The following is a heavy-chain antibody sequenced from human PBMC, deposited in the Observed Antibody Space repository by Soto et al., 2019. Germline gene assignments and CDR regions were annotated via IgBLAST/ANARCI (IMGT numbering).Heavy chain of an antibody. CDR1: GFSFSNYA. Sequence: QVQLVESGGGVVQPGTSLRLSCVASGFSFSNYAMHWVRQAPGKGLEWVAVISYDGSNKYYADSVKGRFTISRDNSKNTLSLQMNSLRPEDTAVYYCATVRGYRQDFDAFDIWGHGTMVTVSS. V-gene: IGHV3-30-3*01. CDR2: ISYDGSNK. CDR3: ATVRGYRQDFDAFDI. D-gene: IGHD3-16*02. J-gene: IGHJ3*02.